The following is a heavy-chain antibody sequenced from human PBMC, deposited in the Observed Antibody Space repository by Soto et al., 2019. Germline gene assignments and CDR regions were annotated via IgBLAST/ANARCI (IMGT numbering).Heavy chain of an antibody. CDR3: ARECGRPCTNAFDL. Sequence: VKLVESGGGLVQPGGSLRLSCAASGFTVSSNFMNWVRQAPGKGPEWLSVLYPGPGTYYADSVKDRITISRDDSRNTRYLQLNGLRAEDTAIYYWARECGRPCTNAFDLWGQGTMVTVSP. CDR1: GFTVSSNF. CDR2: LYPGPGT. J-gene: IGHJ3*01. V-gene: IGHV3-66*01. D-gene: IGHD2-15*01.